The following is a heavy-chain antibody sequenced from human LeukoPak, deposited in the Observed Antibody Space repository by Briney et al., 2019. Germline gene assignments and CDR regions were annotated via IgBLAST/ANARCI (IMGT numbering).Heavy chain of an antibody. Sequence: PSETLSLTCTVSGGSISSYYWSWIRQPAGKGLEWIGRIYTSGSTNYNPSLKSRVTISLDTSKNQFSLKLSSVTAADTAVYYCASGSYYRGIGNPLDYWGQGTLVTVSS. J-gene: IGHJ4*02. D-gene: IGHD1-26*01. V-gene: IGHV4-4*07. CDR2: IYTSGST. CDR3: ASGSYYRGIGNPLDY. CDR1: GGSISSYY.